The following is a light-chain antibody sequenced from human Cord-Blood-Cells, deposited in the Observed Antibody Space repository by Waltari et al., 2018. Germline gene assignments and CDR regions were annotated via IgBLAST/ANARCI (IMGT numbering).Light chain of an antibody. V-gene: IGKV3-20*01. Sequence: IVLTHSPGTLSLSPGERATLSCRASQRISSSYLAWYQQKPGQAPRLLIYGAASRATGIPDRCSGSGSGTDFTLTISRREPEDFAVYYCQQYGSSPLLTFGGGTKVEIK. CDR3: QQYGSSPLLT. J-gene: IGKJ4*01. CDR1: QRISSSY. CDR2: GAA.